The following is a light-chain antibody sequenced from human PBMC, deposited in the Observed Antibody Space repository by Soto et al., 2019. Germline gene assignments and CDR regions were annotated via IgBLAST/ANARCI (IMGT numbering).Light chain of an antibody. CDR3: QQYNNWPLT. CDR1: QSVSSY. V-gene: IGKV3D-15*01. J-gene: IGKJ4*01. Sequence: EIVLTQSPATLSLSPGERATLSCRASQSVSSYLAWYQQKPGQAPRLLIYDASNRATGIPARFSGSGSGTEFTLTISSLQSEDFADYYCQQYNNWPLTFGGGTKVDIK. CDR2: DAS.